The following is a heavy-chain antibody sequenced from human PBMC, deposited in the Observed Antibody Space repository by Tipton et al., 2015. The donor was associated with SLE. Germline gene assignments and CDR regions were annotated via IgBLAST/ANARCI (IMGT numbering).Heavy chain of an antibody. D-gene: IGHD2-21*02. CDR1: GEPFSNYY. Sequence: TLSLTCAVYGEPFSNYYWTWIRQPPGKGLEWIGEINHSGTTNYNPPLKSRVTISLDTSKNQFSLSLNSVTAADTSLYYCARRGRKGSGGACYTSWGQGTLVTVSP. CDR3: ARRGRKGSGGACYTS. CDR2: INHSGTT. V-gene: IGHV4-34*01. J-gene: IGHJ4*02.